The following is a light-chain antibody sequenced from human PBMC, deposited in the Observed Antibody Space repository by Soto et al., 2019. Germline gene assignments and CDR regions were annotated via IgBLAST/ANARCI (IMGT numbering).Light chain of an antibody. J-gene: IGLJ3*02. Sequence: QSALTQPASVSGSPGQSITISCTGTSSDVGGYNYVSWYQQYPGKAPKLMIYEVSNRPSGVSNRFSGSKSGNPASLTISGLQADDEADYYFSSYTSSSTWVFGGGTKLTVL. CDR3: SSYTSSSTWV. V-gene: IGLV2-14*01. CDR1: SSDVGGYNY. CDR2: EVS.